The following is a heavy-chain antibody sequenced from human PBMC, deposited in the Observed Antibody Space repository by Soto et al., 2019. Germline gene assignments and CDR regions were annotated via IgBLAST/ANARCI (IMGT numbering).Heavy chain of an antibody. V-gene: IGHV3-23*01. J-gene: IGHJ4*02. CDR1: GFTFSSFA. Sequence: LRLSFAASGFTFSSFALSWVRQAPGKGLEWVSAISGTGDGVDYADSVKGQFTISRDNSKNTLYLQMNSLRVGDTAVYYCAGPGYSSQDYWGQGTLVTVSS. CDR3: AGPGYSSQDY. D-gene: IGHD5-18*01. CDR2: ISGTGDGV.